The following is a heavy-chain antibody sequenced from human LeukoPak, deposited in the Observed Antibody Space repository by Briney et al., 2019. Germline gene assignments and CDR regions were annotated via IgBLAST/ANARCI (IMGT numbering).Heavy chain of an antibody. CDR2: IYYSGST. V-gene: IGHV4-39*07. J-gene: IGHJ4*02. D-gene: IGHD3-22*01. CDR1: GGSISSSSYY. CDR3: ARAGRNYYDSSGYYYFDY. Sequence: SETLSLTCTASGGSISSSSYYWGWLRQPPGKGLEWIGSIYYSGSTYYNPSLKSRVTISVDTSKNQFSLKLSSVTAADTAVYYCARAGRNYYDSSGYYYFDYWGQGTLVTVSS.